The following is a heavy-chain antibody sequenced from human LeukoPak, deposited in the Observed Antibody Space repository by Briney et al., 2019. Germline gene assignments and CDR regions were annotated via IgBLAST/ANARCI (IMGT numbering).Heavy chain of an antibody. CDR3: TKDHISCVGAGCLLHED. J-gene: IGHJ4*02. D-gene: IGHD3-9*01. V-gene: IGHV3-23*01. CDR2: VSGSGGTT. Sequence: GGSLRLSCVASGFSFNRFAMSWVRHAPGKGLEWVSSVSGSGGTTWHAESVKGRFTISKDNSKSTMFLQLNSLRAEDTAVYYCTKDHISCVGAGCLLHEDWGQGTLDTVSS. CDR1: GFSFNRFA.